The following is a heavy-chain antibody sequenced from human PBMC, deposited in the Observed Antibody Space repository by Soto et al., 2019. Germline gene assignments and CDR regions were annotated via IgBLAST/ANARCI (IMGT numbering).Heavy chain of an antibody. CDR3: ARQAARNYIDS. D-gene: IGHD6-6*01. CDR1: EFTFSTYA. CDR2: ISGSGGST. Sequence: GGSLRLSCAASEFTFSTYAMSWVRQAPGKGLEWVSAISGSGGSTYYADSVKGRFTISRDTSKNTLYLQMNSLRAEDTAVYYCARQAARNYIDSWGQGNSVTVSS. J-gene: IGHJ4*02. V-gene: IGHV3-23*01.